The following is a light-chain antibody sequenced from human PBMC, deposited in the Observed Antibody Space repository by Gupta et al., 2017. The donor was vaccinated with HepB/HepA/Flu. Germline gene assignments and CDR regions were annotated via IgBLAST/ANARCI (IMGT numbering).Light chain of an antibody. J-gene: IGKJ1*01. CDR3: RQYNNWPPWT. Sequence: EIVMTQSPATLSVSPGERASLPCRASQSVSSNLAWYQQKPGQAPRLPIYGPSPRATGMPARFRGRGSSTAFTPTISSLQSEDVAVDYCRQYNNWPPWTFGQGTKVEIK. CDR2: GPS. V-gene: IGKV3-15*01. CDR1: QSVSSN.